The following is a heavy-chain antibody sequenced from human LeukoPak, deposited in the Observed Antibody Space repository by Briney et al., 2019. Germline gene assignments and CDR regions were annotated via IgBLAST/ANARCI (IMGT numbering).Heavy chain of an antibody. CDR2: FSGRGGTR. Sequence: GGSLRLSCAASGFTFSSYAMNWVRQAPGRGLEWVSGFSGRGGTRYYADSVKGRFTISRDNSKNTLYLQMNSLRAEDTAVYYCANGNRCTSPNCLGYYYFYMDVWGKGTTVTVSS. V-gene: IGHV3-23*01. J-gene: IGHJ6*03. CDR3: ANGNRCTSPNCLGYYYFYMDV. D-gene: IGHD2-8*01. CDR1: GFTFSSYA.